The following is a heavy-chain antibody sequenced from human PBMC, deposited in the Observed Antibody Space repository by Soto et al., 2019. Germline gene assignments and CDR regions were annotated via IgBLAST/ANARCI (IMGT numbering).Heavy chain of an antibody. D-gene: IGHD5-18*01. J-gene: IGHJ6*03. Sequence: EVQLVESGGGLVQPGGSLRLSCAASGFTFSSYSMNWVRQAPGKGLEWVSYISSSSSTIYYADSVKGRFTISRDNAKNSLYLQMNSLRADDTAVYYCARRDGSYGYDYYYYYYMDVWGKGTTVTVSS. CDR3: ARRDGSYGYDYYYYYYMDV. CDR2: ISSSSSTI. CDR1: GFTFSSYS. V-gene: IGHV3-48*01.